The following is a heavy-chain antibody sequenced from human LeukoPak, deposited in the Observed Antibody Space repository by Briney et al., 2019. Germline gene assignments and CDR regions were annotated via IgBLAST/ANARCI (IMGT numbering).Heavy chain of an antibody. J-gene: IGHJ6*03. D-gene: IGHD6-13*01. CDR1: NSTFSG. CDR3: ARGGSSSPPYYYYYMDV. V-gene: IGHV1-18*01. CDR2: IGAYSGDT. Sequence: ASVKVSCKASNSTFSGMSWVRQAPGQGLEWMGWIGAYSGDTHYAQKVQDRVTLTADTSTNTAFMELSSLRSEDTAVYYCARGGSSSPPYYYYYMDVWGKGTTVTVSS.